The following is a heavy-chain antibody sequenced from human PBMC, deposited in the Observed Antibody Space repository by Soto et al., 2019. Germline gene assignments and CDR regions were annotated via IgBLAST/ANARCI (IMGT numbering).Heavy chain of an antibody. D-gene: IGHD6-13*01. CDR2: ISISSSYI. CDR1: GVTFMIYK. J-gene: IGHJ4*02. CDR3: ARYLEQQLTSH. Sequence: PRGSVRRSSVASGVTFMIYKKNWGRQAPGKGLEWVSSISISSSYIYYADSVKGRFTISRDNAKNSLYLQMNSLRAEDTAVYYCARYLEQQLTSHWGPGTVVPVSS. V-gene: IGHV3-21*01.